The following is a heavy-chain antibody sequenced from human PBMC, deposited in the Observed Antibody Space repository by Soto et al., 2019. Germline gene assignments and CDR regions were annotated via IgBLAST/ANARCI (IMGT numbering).Heavy chain of an antibody. CDR3: ARDGGVASVYGMDV. V-gene: IGHV1-2*02. CDR1: GYTLTDYY. CDR2: INPNSGGT. D-gene: IGHD5-12*01. J-gene: IGHJ6*02. Sequence: QVHLVQSGAEVKRPGASVKVSCKASGYTLTDYYIHWVRQAPGQGLEWLGWINPNSGGTNYAQKFRGRVTLSRDTSISTSYLEVGRLTTDDTAVYYCARDGGVASVYGMDVWGQGTTVTVSS.